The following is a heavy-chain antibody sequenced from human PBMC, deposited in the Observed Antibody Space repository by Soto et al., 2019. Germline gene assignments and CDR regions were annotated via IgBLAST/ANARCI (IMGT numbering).Heavy chain of an antibody. Sequence: QVQLVESGGGVVQPGRSLRLSCAASGFTFSNYAMHWVRQAPGKGLEWVAVISYDGTNKYYAESVKGRFTLSRDNSKNTLHLQMNSLRPDDTAVYYCAKDRDYISGMESWGQGILVTVS. D-gene: IGHD3-16*01. CDR2: ISYDGTNK. CDR3: AKDRDYISGMES. V-gene: IGHV3-30*18. CDR1: GFTFSNYA. J-gene: IGHJ5*02.